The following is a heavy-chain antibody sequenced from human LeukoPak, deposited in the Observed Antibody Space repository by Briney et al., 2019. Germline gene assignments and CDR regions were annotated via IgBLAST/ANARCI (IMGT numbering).Heavy chain of an antibody. CDR3: ARGRRNTFITSKPKGYYYYGMDV. D-gene: IGHD3-16*01. J-gene: IGHJ6*02. CDR2: IYYSGST. Sequence: SETLSLTCTVSGGSISSSSYYWGWIRQPPGKGLEWIGSIYYSGSTYYNPSLKSRVTISVDTSKNQFSLKLSSVTAADTAVYYCARGRRNTFITSKPKGYYYYGMDVWGQGTTVTVSS. CDR1: GGSISSSSYY. V-gene: IGHV4-39*07.